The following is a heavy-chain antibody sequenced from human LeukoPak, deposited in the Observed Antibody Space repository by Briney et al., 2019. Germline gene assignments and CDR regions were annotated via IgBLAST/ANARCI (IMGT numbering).Heavy chain of an antibody. Sequence: GESLKISCQGSGYSFTSYWISWARPMPGKGLEWMGRIDPSDSQTNYSPSFQGHVTISADKSISTVYLQWSRLKASDTAMYYCARGLAVANAAYWGRGTLVTVSS. D-gene: IGHD6-19*01. CDR2: IDPSDSQT. V-gene: IGHV5-10-1*01. CDR3: ARGLAVANAAY. CDR1: GYSFTSYW. J-gene: IGHJ4*02.